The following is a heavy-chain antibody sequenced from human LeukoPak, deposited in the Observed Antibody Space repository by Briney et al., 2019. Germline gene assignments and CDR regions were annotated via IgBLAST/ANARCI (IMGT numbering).Heavy chain of an antibody. CDR2: IYYSGST. V-gene: IGHV4-59*08. CDR1: GGSISNYY. J-gene: IGHJ4*02. Sequence: NPSETLSLTCAVSGGSISNYYWSWIRQPPGKGLEWIGYIYYSGSTNYNPSLKSRVTISIDTSKNQFSLKLNSVTAADTAVYYCARYSSGWPNCFDYWGQGTLVTVSS. CDR3: ARYSSGWPNCFDY. D-gene: IGHD6-19*01.